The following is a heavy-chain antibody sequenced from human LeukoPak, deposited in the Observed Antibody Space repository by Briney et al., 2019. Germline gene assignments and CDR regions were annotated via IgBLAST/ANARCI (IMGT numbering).Heavy chain of an antibody. CDR2: MSGTGKTI. J-gene: IGHJ6*03. CDR1: GVTFSDFY. Sequence: PGGSLRLSCAASGVTFSDFYMHWIRQAPGEGLEWGSYMSGTGKTISDADSLKGRFTISRENTKNLLFLQVTTLRVEDTATYYCARGGGDYTSRYYMGVWGKGTTVTVSS. D-gene: IGHD3-3*01. V-gene: IGHV3-11*04. CDR3: ARGGGDYTSRYYMGV.